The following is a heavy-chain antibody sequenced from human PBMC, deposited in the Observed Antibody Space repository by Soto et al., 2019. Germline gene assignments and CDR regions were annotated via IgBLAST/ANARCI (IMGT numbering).Heavy chain of an antibody. CDR2: ISAYNGNT. CDR3: ARGVGSGSYYNQYNWFDP. J-gene: IGHJ5*02. CDR1: GYTFTSYG. Sequence: ASVKVSCKASGYTFTSYGISWVRQAPGQGLEWMGWISAYNGNTNYAQKVQGRVTMTTDTSTGTAYMELRSLRSDDTAVYYCARGVGSGSYYNQYNWFDPWGQGTLVTVS. V-gene: IGHV1-18*01. D-gene: IGHD3-10*01.